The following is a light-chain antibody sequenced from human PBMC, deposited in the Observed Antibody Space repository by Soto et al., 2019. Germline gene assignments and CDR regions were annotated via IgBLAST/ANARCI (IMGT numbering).Light chain of an antibody. CDR3: QQYYNTPMYT. Sequence: DIVMTQSPDSLAVSLGERATINCKSSQSVLYSSNNKNYLAWYQQKPGQPPKLLIYWASTRESGVPDRCSGSGSGTDFTLTISSRQAEDVAVYYCQQYYNTPMYTFGQGTKLEIK. CDR2: WAS. V-gene: IGKV4-1*01. J-gene: IGKJ2*01. CDR1: QSVLYSSNNKNY.